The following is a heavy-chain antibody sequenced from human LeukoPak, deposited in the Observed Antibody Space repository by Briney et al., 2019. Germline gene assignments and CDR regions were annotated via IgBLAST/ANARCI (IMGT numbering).Heavy chain of an antibody. CDR3: ARLGHSGSYYGYGY. V-gene: IGHV1-2*02. D-gene: IGHD1-26*01. J-gene: IGHJ4*02. Sequence: ASVKFSCKASGYTFTGYYIHWVRQAPGQGLEWMGGINPNSGGTNYAQKFQGRVTMTRDTSISKAYMELSRLRPDDTAVYYCARLGHSGSYYGYGYWGQGTLVTVSS. CDR2: INPNSGGT. CDR1: GYTFTGYY.